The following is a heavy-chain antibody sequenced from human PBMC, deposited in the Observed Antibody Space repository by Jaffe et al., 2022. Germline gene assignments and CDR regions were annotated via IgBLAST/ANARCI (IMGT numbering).Heavy chain of an antibody. J-gene: IGHJ5*02. Sequence: EVQLVESGGGLVQPGGSLRLSCAASGFTFSSYEMNWVRQAPGKGLEWVSYISSSGSTIYYADSVKGRFTISRDNAKNSLYLQMNSLRAEDTAVYYCARDASDSSSWSLGWFDPWGQGTLVTVSS. CDR2: ISSSGSTI. V-gene: IGHV3-48*03. D-gene: IGHD6-13*01. CDR3: ARDASDSSSWSLGWFDP. CDR1: GFTFSSYE.